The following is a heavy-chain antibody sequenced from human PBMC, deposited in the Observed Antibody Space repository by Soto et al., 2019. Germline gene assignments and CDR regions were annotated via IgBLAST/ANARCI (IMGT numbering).Heavy chain of an antibody. Sequence: LSLTFSVSGYSISSGFYWGWIRQPPGKGLQWIGNIYHSGNTYYNPSLKSRVTISVDTSKNQFSLRLTSVSAADTAVYFCARERAGGPVDYWGQGTLVTVSS. J-gene: IGHJ4*02. V-gene: IGHV4-38-2*02. CDR2: IYHSGNT. CDR1: GYSISSGFY. CDR3: ARERAGGPVDY.